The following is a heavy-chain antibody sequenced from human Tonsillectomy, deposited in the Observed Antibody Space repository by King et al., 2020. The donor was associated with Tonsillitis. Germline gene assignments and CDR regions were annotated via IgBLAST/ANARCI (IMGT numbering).Heavy chain of an antibody. CDR3: ARNRDYGDYVDF. J-gene: IGHJ4*02. CDR1: GDSLTSGGYF. V-gene: IGHV4-31*03. Sequence: QLQESGPGLVRPSQTLSLICSVSGDSLTSGGYFWIWIRQHPDKGLEWIWSIYHSGPTYHTPSLRSRLFMSVDTSKNQFSLRLTSVTAADTAGYYCARNRDYGDYVDFWGQGTLVAVSS. CDR2: IYHSGPT. D-gene: IGHD4-17*01.